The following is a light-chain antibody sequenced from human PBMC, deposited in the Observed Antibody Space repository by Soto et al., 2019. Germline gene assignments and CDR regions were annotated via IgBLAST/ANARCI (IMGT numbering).Light chain of an antibody. J-gene: IGLJ3*02. CDR1: SSNIGASYD. CDR3: QSYDSSLSGVV. CDR2: GNN. V-gene: IGLV1-40*01. Sequence: QSVLTQPPSVSGARGQRVTISCTGSSSNIGASYDVHWYQDLPGTAPKLLIYGNNNRPSGVPDRFSGSKSGTSASLAITGLQAEDEADYYCQSYDSSLSGVVFGGGTKVTVL.